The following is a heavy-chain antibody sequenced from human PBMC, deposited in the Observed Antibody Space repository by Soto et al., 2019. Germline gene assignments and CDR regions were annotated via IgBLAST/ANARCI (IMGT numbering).Heavy chain of an antibody. CDR2: IYYSGST. J-gene: IGHJ5*02. Sequence: SETLSLTCTVPGGSISNYYWSWIRHPPGKKLEWIGYIYYSGSTNYNPSLKSRVTISVDTSKNQFSLKLYSVTTADTAMYYCARLPWADYGGIFDPWGQGTLVTVSS. V-gene: IGHV4-59*01. D-gene: IGHD4-17*01. CDR1: GGSISNYY. CDR3: ARLPWADYGGIFDP.